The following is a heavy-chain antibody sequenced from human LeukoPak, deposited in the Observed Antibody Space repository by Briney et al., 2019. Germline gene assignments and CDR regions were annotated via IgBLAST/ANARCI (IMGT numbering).Heavy chain of an antibody. D-gene: IGHD2-2*01. CDR3: AGGGYCSSTSCYRPNYYYGMDV. CDR1: GGSFSGYY. CDR2: INRSGST. Sequence: SETLSLTCAVYGGSFSGYYWSWIRQPPGKGLEWIGEINRSGSTNYNPSLKSRVTISVDTPKNQFSLKLSSVTAADTAVYYCAGGGYCSSTSCYRPNYYYGMDVWGQGTTVTVSS. J-gene: IGHJ6*02. V-gene: IGHV4-34*01.